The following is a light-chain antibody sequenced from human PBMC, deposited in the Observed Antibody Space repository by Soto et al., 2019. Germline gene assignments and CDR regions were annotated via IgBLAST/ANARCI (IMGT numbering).Light chain of an antibody. CDR2: TAS. Sequence: EVVMTQSPATLSVSPGERATLSCRASQSVGDNLAWYQQKPGQAPRLLMSTASTRATGVPARFSGSGSGTEFTLTISSLQAEDFAVYYCQQYRNWPPLTFGGGTKVEIK. V-gene: IGKV3-15*01. CDR3: QQYRNWPPLT. J-gene: IGKJ4*01. CDR1: QSVGDN.